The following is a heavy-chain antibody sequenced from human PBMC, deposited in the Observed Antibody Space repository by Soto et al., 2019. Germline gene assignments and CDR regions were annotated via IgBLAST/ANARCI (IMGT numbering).Heavy chain of an antibody. CDR2: ISAYDGKT. Sequence: QVQLVQSGAEVEKPGASVRVSCNASGYTLTSYGITSVRQDPGQGLEWMGWISAYDGKTDYALKFQGRVTMTTDTSLSTPYMRLRSMRSEDTVVYFCARYDYIYCVDVWGKGTRVTVSS. V-gene: IGHV1-18*01. D-gene: IGHD3-16*01. J-gene: IGHJ6*03. CDR3: ARYDYIYCVDV. CDR1: GYTLTSYG.